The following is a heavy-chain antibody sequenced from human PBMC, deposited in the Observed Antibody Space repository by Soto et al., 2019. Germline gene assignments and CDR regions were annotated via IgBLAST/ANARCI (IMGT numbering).Heavy chain of an antibody. CDR3: ARGGIEGVTWNWFDT. D-gene: IGHD3-16*01. CDR1: GFTFSSYW. V-gene: IGHV3-7*01. Sequence: PGGSLRLSCAASGFTFSSYWMSWVRQAPGKGLEWVANIKQDGSEKYYVDSVKGRFTISRDNVKNSLHLQMNSLRAEDTAVYYCARGGIEGVTWNWFDTWGQGT. J-gene: IGHJ5*02. CDR2: IKQDGSEK.